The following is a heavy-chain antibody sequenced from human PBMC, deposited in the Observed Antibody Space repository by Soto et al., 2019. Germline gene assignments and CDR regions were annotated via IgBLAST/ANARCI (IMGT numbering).Heavy chain of an antibody. J-gene: IGHJ3*02. CDR2: IYWDDDK. CDR3: AHRGPKPGIAAAGDAFDI. V-gene: IGHV2-5*02. CDR1: GFSLSTSGVG. Sequence: SGPTLVKPTQTLTLTCTFSGFSLSTSGVGVGWIRQPPGKALEWLALIYWDDDKRYSPSLKSRLTITKDTSKNQVVLTMTNMDPVDTATYYCAHRGPKPGIAAAGDAFDIWGQGTMVTVSS. D-gene: IGHD6-13*01.